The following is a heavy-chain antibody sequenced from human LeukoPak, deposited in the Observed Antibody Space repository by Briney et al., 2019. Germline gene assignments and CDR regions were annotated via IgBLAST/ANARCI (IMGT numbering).Heavy chain of an antibody. Sequence: SGGSLRLSCAASGFTFDDYAMHWVRQAPGKGLEWVSGISWNSGSIDYADSVKGRFTLSRDDSKNTLYLQMNSLRAEDTAIYYCAREGGGYNGYEPFDFWGQGTLVTVSS. J-gene: IGHJ4*02. CDR1: GFTFDDYA. CDR3: AREGGGYNGYEPFDF. V-gene: IGHV3-9*01. CDR2: ISWNSGSI. D-gene: IGHD5-12*01.